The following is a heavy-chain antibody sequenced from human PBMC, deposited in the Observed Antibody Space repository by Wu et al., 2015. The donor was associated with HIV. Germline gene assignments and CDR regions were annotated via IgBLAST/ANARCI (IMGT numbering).Heavy chain of an antibody. CDR1: GDGFTSYA. D-gene: IGHD3-10*01. J-gene: IGHJ6*02. CDR3: ARKAGLTMVRGVITMSYYYYGMDV. V-gene: IGHV1-69*05. CDR2: INPLFGTT. Sequence: QAQLVQFGADMKKPGSSVKVTCKASGDGFTSYAVSWVRQAPGQGLEWMGGINPLFGTTKHSQKFQDRLTFTTDESKTTAYMELSSLRSEDTAVYYCARKAGLTMVRGVITMSYYYYGMDVWGQGP.